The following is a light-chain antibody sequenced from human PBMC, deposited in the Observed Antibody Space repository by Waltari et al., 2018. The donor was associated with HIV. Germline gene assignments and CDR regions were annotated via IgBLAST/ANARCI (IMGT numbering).Light chain of an antibody. CDR3: AAWDDTLNGVI. CDR1: NSNIGGHA. CDR2: SDD. V-gene: IGLV1-44*01. Sequence: QSVLTQPPSASGVSEENVTLSCSGGNSNIGGHAVRWYQHLPGTAPKLLVYSDDPRPSGLPDRFSGSKSGTSASLAITGLHPDDEAHYYCAAWDDTLNGVIFGGGTKLTV. J-gene: IGLJ2*01.